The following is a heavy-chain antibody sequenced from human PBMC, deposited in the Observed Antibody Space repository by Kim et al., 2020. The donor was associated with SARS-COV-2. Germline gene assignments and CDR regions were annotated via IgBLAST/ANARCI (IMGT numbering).Heavy chain of an antibody. CDR3: ARDYYYGSGSYYNEDY. CDR1: GGSISSSNW. Sequence: SETLSLTCAVSGGSISSSNWWSWVRQPPGKGLEWIGEIYHSGSTIYNPSLKSRVTISVDKSKNQFSLKLSSVTAADTAVYYCARDYYYGSGSYYNEDYWGQGTLVTVSS. CDR2: IYHSGST. V-gene: IGHV4-4*02. J-gene: IGHJ4*02. D-gene: IGHD3-10*01.